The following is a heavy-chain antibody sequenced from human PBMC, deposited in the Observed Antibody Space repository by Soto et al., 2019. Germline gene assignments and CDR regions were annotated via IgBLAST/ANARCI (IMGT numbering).Heavy chain of an antibody. V-gene: IGHV1-2*02. CDR1: GDSFSAYY. CDR2: INPNGGAT. D-gene: IGHD5-12*01. J-gene: IGHJ6*03. Sequence: QVQLVQSGAEVKKPGASVKVSCKTSGDSFSAYYLHWVRQAPGQGLEWLGWINPNGGATKYAQKLRGRVAMTRDTSSRTAYLELTSLRSDDTAIYCCARESGGATATLDYYYFYMDVWGKGTTVTVSS. CDR3: ARESGGATATLDYYYFYMDV.